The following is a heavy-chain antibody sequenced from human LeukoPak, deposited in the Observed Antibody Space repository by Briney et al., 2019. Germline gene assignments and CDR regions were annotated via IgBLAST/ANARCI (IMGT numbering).Heavy chain of an antibody. D-gene: IGHD6-13*01. J-gene: IGHJ6*02. CDR1: GGSVSSEIYY. CDR3: ARDRIAAAGNYYYYGMDV. CDR2: VYYSGST. V-gene: IGHV4-61*01. Sequence: SETLSLTCTVSGGSVSSEIYYWSWIRQPPGEGLQWIGYVYYSGSTNYNPSLKSRVTISVDTSKNQFSLKLTSVTAADTAVYYCARDRIAAAGNYYYYGMDVWGQGTTVTVAS.